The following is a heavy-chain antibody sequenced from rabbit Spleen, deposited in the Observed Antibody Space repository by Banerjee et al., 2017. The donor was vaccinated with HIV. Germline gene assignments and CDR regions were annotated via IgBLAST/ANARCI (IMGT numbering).Heavy chain of an antibody. CDR1: GFSFSSSGY. Sequence: QSLEESGGGLVQPEGSLTLTCKASGFSFSSSGYMCWVRQAPGKGLEWIGCIYNGDGATWYASWVNGRFTISRTSSTTVTLQMTSLTAADTATYFCARDLTSIIGWNFNLWGPGTLVTVS. J-gene: IGHJ4*01. CDR3: ARDLTSIIGWNFNL. CDR2: IYNGDGAT. D-gene: IGHD1-1*01. V-gene: IGHV1S40*01.